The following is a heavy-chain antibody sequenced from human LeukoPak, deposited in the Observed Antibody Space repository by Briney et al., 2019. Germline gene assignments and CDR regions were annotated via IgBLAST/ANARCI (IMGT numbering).Heavy chain of an antibody. D-gene: IGHD4-23*01. V-gene: IGHV1-46*01. CDR2: INPRDKST. J-gene: IGHJ4*02. Sequence: ASVKVSCKASGYTFTTYYLHWVRRAPGQGLEWMGTINPRDKSTSFAQKFQGRVTMTRDTSTSTTYIELSSLTPEDTAVYYCARVDDYGGNSVGYWGQGTLVTVSS. CDR3: ARVDDYGGNSVGY. CDR1: GYTFTTYY.